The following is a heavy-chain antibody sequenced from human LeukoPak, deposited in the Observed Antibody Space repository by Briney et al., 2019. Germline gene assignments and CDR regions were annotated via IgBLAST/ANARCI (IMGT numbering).Heavy chain of an antibody. CDR2: ISYDGSNK. CDR3: AEGQIIPTSEYYYYGMDV. CDR1: GFTFSSYA. V-gene: IGHV3-30-3*01. J-gene: IGHJ6*02. D-gene: IGHD1-14*01. Sequence: GGSLRLSCAASGFTFSSYAMHWVRQAPGMGLEWVAVISYDGSNKYYADSVKGRFTISRDNSKNTLYLQMNSLRAEDTAVYYCAEGQIIPTSEYYYYGMDVWGQGTTVTVSS.